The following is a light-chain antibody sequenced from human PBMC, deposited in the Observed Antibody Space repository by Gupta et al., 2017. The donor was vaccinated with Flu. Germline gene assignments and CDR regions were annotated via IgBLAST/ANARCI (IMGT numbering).Light chain of an antibody. CDR2: KTS. V-gene: IGKV1-5*03. CDR3: QQCNTYS. Sequence: DIQMTQSPSTLSVSVGDRVTITCRASQNINTWLAWYQQKPRGAPKLLIYKTSILETGVPSRFSGHGDGTEFTLTISSLHPDDFATYYCQQCNTYSFGQGTKVE. J-gene: IGKJ1*01. CDR1: QNINTW.